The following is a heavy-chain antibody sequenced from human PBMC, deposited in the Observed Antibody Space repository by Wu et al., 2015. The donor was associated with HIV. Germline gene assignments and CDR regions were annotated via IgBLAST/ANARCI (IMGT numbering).Heavy chain of an antibody. V-gene: IGHV1-2*02. D-gene: IGHD2-15*01. CDR1: GYTFTDYY. J-gene: IGHJ3*01. CDR2: INPNSSGT. CDR3: ARAYCSGGGCYSDAFDL. Sequence: QVQLVQSGAEVKKPGASVKVSYKASGYTFTDYYMHWVRQAPGLGLEWLGWINPNSSGTNYAQRFQGRVTMTRDTSISTAYMELRRLRSDDTAVYYCARAYCSGGGCYSDAFDLWGQGTMVTVSS.